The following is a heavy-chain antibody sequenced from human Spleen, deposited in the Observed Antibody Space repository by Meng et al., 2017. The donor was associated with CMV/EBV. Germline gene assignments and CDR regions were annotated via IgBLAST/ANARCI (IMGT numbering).Heavy chain of an antibody. CDR1: GGSVSSGSHY. J-gene: IGHJ3*02. V-gene: IGHV4-61*01. CDR2: IYYSGST. D-gene: IGHD5-18*01. CDR3: ARGDTTMVLEIAFDI. Sequence: GGSVSSGSHYWSWIRKSPGKGLEWIGYIYYSGSTIYNPSLKSRVTISVDVSKNQFFLELKSVTTADTAMYYCARGDTTMVLEIAFDIWGRGTMVTVSS.